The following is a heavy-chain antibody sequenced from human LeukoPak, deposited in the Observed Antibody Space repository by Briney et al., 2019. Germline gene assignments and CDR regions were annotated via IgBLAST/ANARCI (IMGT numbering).Heavy chain of an antibody. CDR3: ARLPGSGLRGYFDY. CDR2: IYYSGST. Sequence: SETLSLTCTVSGGSIISTTYYWGWIRQPPGKGLEWIGSIYYSGSTSYNPSLKSRVTISVDTSKNHFSLKLSSVTAADTAVYYCARLPGSGLRGYFDYWGQGTLVIVSS. V-gene: IGHV4-39*07. D-gene: IGHD6-19*01. CDR1: GGSIISTTYY. J-gene: IGHJ4*02.